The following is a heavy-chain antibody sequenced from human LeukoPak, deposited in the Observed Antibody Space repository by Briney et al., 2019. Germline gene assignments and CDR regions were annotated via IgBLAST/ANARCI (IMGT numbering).Heavy chain of an antibody. CDR3: ARILSSGYSDY. Sequence: SETLSLTCSVSGGSISSYYWIWIRQPAGKGLEWIGRIYTSGSTNYNPSLKSRVTISVDTSKNQFSLKLSSVTAADTAVYYCARILSSGYSDYWGQGTLVTVSS. D-gene: IGHD3-22*01. J-gene: IGHJ4*02. CDR2: IYTSGST. CDR1: GGSISSYY. V-gene: IGHV4-4*07.